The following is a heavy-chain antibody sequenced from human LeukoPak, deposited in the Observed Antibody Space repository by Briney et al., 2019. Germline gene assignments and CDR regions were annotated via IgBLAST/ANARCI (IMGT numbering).Heavy chain of an antibody. CDR1: GFTFSSYA. D-gene: IGHD2-2*03. CDR3: ARVDDLDAFDM. CDR2: ISSSSSYI. Sequence: GGSLRLSCAASGFTFSSYAMNWVRQAPGKGLEWVSSISSSSSYIYYADSLKGRFTISRNNANNSLYLQMNSLRAEDTAVYYCARVDDLDAFDMWGQGTMVTVSS. V-gene: IGHV3-21*01. J-gene: IGHJ3*02.